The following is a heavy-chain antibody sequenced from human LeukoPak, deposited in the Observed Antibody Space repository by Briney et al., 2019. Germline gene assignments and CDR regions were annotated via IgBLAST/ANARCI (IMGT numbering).Heavy chain of an antibody. CDR3: AKVYNWNYQLSDY. J-gene: IGHJ4*02. CDR1: GFTFSNYA. Sequence: PGGSLRLSCATFGFTFSNYAMNWVRQAPGKGLEWVSGISASGDSPYYADSVKGRFTIFRDNSKNTLYLQMNSLRAEDTAVYYCAKVYNWNYQLSDYWGQGTLVTVSS. V-gene: IGHV3-23*01. D-gene: IGHD1-1*01. CDR2: ISASGDSP.